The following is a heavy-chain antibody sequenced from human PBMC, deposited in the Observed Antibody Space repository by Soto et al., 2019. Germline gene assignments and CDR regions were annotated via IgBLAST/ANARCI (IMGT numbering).Heavy chain of an antibody. V-gene: IGHV3-7*01. Sequence: GGSLRLSCVASGFSIRRYWMSWVRQAPGKGPEWVANIKEDGSEKYYVDSVKGRFTISRDNAKNSLYLQINSLRGDNTAIYYCVRSGDNYNLLDYWGQGTPVTVSS. CDR3: VRSGDNYNLLDY. D-gene: IGHD1-1*01. CDR1: GFSIRRYW. CDR2: IKEDGSEK. J-gene: IGHJ4*02.